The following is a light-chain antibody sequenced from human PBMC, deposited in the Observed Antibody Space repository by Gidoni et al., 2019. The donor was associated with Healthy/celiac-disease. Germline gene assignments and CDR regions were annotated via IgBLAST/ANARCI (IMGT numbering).Light chain of an antibody. CDR3: QQRGNWPQT. V-gene: IGKV3-11*01. CDR2: DAS. CDR1: QSVSSY. Sequence: EIVLTQSPATLSLSPGERATLSCRASQSVSSYVAWYQQKPGQAPRLLIYDASNRATGIPARFSGSGSGTDFTLTISSLEPEDFAVYYCQQRGNWPQTFGQGTRLEIK. J-gene: IGKJ1*01.